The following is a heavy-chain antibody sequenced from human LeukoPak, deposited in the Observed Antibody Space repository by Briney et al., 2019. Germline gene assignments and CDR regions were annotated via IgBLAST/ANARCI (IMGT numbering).Heavy chain of an antibody. J-gene: IGHJ4*02. CDR1: GFTFSAYN. CDR2: ISSASSSI. V-gene: IGHV3-48*04. D-gene: IGHD1-26*01. Sequence: GKSLRLSCAASGFTFSAYNMNWVRQAPGKGLEWVSYISSASSSIYYTDSVRGRFTISRDNAKNSLFLQMNSLRVEDTAVYYCARDFGSLGYWGQGTLVTVSS. CDR3: ARDFGSLGY.